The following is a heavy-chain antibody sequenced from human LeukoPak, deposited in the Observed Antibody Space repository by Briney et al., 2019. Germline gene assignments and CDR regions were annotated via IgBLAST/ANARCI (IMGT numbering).Heavy chain of an antibody. Sequence: SETLSLTCTVSGGSISSYYWSWIRPPPGKGLEWIGYIYYSGSTNYNPSLKSRVTISVDTSKNQFSLKLSSVTAADTAVYYCARGRGYSYGFYFDYWGQGTLVTVSS. J-gene: IGHJ4*02. CDR3: ARGRGYSYGFYFDY. CDR1: GGSISSYY. CDR2: IYYSGST. D-gene: IGHD5-18*01. V-gene: IGHV4-59*01.